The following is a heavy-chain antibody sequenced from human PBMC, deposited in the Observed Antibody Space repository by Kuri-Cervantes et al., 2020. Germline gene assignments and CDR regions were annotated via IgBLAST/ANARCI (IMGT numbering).Heavy chain of an antibody. V-gene: IGHV4-61*02. J-gene: IGHJ6*02. CDR3: ARDSLYLGYCSSTSCLYYYYGMDV. D-gene: IGHD2-2*01. Sequence: SETLSLTCTVSGGSISSGSYYWSWIRQPAGKGLEWIGRIYTSGSTNYNPSLKSRVTISVDTSKNQFSLKLSSVTAADTAVYYCARDSLYLGYCSSTSCLYYYYGMDVWGQGTTVTVSS. CDR2: IYTSGST. CDR1: GGSISSGSYY.